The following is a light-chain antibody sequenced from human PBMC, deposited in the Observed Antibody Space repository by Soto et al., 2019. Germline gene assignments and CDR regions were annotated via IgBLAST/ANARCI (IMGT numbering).Light chain of an antibody. Sequence: DIQMSKSPSSLPASVGDRVTITCLASQTISSWLAWYQQKPGRAPKLLIYKASTLKSGVPSRFSGSGSGTEFTLTISSLQPDDFATYYCQHYNSYSEAFGQGTKVDI. CDR2: KAS. CDR1: QTISSW. J-gene: IGKJ1*01. V-gene: IGKV1-5*03. CDR3: QHYNSYSEA.